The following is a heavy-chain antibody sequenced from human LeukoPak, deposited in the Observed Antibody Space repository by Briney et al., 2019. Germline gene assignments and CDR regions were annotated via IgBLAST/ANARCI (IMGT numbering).Heavy chain of an antibody. CDR2: IKPDGSEK. D-gene: IGHD3-22*01. V-gene: IGHV3-7*01. CDR1: GFTFSSYW. J-gene: IGHJ5*02. CDR3: ARDLGQYYDTSDNWFDP. Sequence: QAGGSLRLSCAASGFTFSSYWMSWVRQAPGKGLEWVANIKPDGSEKYYVDSVKGRFTISRDNAKNSLYLQMNSLRAEDTAVYYCARDLGQYYDTSDNWFDPWGQGTLVTVSS.